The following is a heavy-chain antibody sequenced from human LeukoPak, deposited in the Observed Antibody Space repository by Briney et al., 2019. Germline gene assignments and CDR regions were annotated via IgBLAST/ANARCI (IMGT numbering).Heavy chain of an antibody. D-gene: IGHD3-10*01. CDR3: ARDPLTHYPYFDY. CDR1: GFTFSNYA. Sequence: GGSLRLSCAASGFTFSNYAMHWVRQTPGKGLEWVALISYDGSNKYYADSVKGRFTISRDNSKNTLYLQMNSLRAEDTAVYYCARDPLTHYPYFDYWGQGTLVTVSS. J-gene: IGHJ4*02. V-gene: IGHV3-30-3*01. CDR2: ISYDGSNK.